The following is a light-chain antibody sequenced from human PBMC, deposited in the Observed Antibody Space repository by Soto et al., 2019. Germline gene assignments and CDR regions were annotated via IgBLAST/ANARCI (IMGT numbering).Light chain of an antibody. CDR1: QDISSY. V-gene: IGKV1-9*01. CDR3: QQYYSYPLT. J-gene: IGKJ4*01. Sequence: DIQLTQSPSLLSASVGDRVTITCRASQDISSYLAWYQQKPGKAPKLLIYAASTLQSGVPSRFSGSGSGTDFILTISCLQSEDFATYYCQQYYSYPLTFGGGTKVDIK. CDR2: AAS.